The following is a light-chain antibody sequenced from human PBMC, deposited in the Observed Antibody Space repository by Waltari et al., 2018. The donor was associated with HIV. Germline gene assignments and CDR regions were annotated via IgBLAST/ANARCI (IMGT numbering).Light chain of an antibody. J-gene: IGKJ3*01. CDR2: GTS. CDR1: QDISRW. CDR3: QQANSFPFT. Sequence: DIQMTQSPSSLSTSVGDSVTITCRASQDISRWLAWYQQKPGKAPKLLIYGTSSLQSGVPSRFSGSGSGTDFTLTISSLQPEDFATYYCQQANSFPFTFGPGTKVDIK. V-gene: IGKV1-12*01.